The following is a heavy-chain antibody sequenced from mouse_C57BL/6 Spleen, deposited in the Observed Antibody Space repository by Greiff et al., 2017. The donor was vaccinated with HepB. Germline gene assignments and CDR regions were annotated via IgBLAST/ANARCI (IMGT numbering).Heavy chain of an antibody. CDR1: GYTFTGYW. V-gene: IGHV1-9*01. Sequence: VQRVESGAELMKPGASVKLSCKATGYTFTGYWIEWVKQRPGHGLEWIGEILPGSGSTNYNEKFKGKVTFTADPSSNTAYMPLSSLTTEDSAIYCCARVEGMVTTKGFACWGQGALVTVSA. CDR2: ILPGSGST. J-gene: IGHJ3*01. D-gene: IGHD2-2*01. CDR3: ARVEGMVTTKGFAC.